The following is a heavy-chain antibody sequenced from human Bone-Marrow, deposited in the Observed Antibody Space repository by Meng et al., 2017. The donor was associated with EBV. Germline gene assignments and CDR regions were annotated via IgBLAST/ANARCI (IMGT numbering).Heavy chain of an antibody. Sequence: QGPLQESGPGLVKPSGTLSLTFAVSGASIDSSDWWTWVRQAPGKGLEWIGEIHHSGTTNCNPSLESRVTISIDKSDNQFSLKLTSVTAADTAVYYCARGLGGHYPTMEYWGQGTLVTVSS. CDR2: IHHSGTT. V-gene: IGHV4-4*02. D-gene: IGHD3-22*01. J-gene: IGHJ4*02. CDR3: ARGLGGHYPTMEY. CDR1: GASIDSSDW.